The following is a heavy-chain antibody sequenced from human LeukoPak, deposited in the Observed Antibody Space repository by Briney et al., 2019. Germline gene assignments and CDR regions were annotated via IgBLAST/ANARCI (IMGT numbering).Heavy chain of an antibody. Sequence: SETLSLTCTVSGGSISSYYWSWIRQPPGKGLEWIGYIYYSGSTNYNPSLKSRVTISVDMSKNQFSLNLTSVTAADTAVYYCASRASYGDYGAFEIWGQGTMVTVSS. J-gene: IGHJ3*02. CDR1: GGSISSYY. D-gene: IGHD4-17*01. CDR2: IYYSGST. CDR3: ASRASYGDYGAFEI. V-gene: IGHV4-59*08.